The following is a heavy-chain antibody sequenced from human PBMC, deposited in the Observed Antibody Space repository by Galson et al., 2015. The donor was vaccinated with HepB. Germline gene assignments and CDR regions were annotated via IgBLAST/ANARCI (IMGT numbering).Heavy chain of an antibody. CDR3: ATGADYCFVN. CDR1: GFTFSSYA. J-gene: IGHJ4*02. Sequence: LRLSCAASGFTFSSYAMDWVRQVPGKGLEWVAFIGSDGSTRSYADSVKGRFTISRDKSKNTLYVQMDSLRAEDTAVYYCATGADYCFVNWGQGTLVTVSS. V-gene: IGHV3-30*02. CDR2: IGSDGSTR.